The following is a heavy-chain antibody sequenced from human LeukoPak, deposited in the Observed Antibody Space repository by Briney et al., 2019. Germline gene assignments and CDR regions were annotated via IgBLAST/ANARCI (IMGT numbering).Heavy chain of an antibody. D-gene: IGHD3-10*01. CDR3: AKASGSGGRICYFDY. Sequence: PGGSLRLSCAASGFTFTNYAMNWVRQAPGKGLEWVSSSSGSSSSTYYADSVKGRFAISRDNSKNTLYLQMNSLRVEDTGVYYCAKASGSGGRICYFDYWGQGTLVTVSS. CDR1: GFTFTNYA. J-gene: IGHJ4*02. CDR2: SSGSSSST. V-gene: IGHV3-23*01.